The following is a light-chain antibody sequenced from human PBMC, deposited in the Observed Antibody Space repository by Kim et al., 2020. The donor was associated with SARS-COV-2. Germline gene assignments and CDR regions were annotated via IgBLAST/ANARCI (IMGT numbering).Light chain of an antibody. J-gene: IGLJ3*02. CDR1: SSDVGSYNL. CDR2: GVS. CDR3: SSYTRGSTWV. Sequence: GQSITISCTGTSSDVGSYNLVSWYQQHPGKAPKLIIYGVSKRPSGVSNRFSASKSGNTAYLTISGLQAEDEADYYCSSYTRGSTWVFGGGTKVTVL. V-gene: IGLV2-14*02.